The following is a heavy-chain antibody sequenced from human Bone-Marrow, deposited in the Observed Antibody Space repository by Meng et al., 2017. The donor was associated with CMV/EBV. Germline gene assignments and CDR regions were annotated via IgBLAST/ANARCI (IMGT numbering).Heavy chain of an antibody. J-gene: IGHJ4*02. CDR1: TYSISSGYY. Sequence: SETLSLTCTVSTYSISSGYYWGWIRQRPGKGLEWLGTTSHSGISFFNPSLKSRLTMSVDTSKNQFSLRTSSVTAADTGMYYWVLRKGKALISNWGQGTPVTVSS. CDR2: TSHSGIS. D-gene: IGHD2-8*01. CDR3: VLRKGKALISN. V-gene: IGHV4-38-2*02.